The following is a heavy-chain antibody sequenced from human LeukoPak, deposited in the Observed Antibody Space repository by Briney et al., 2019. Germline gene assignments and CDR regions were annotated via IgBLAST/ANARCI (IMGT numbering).Heavy chain of an antibody. CDR3: ARGRYCSSTSCCLDY. CDR1: GGSFSGYY. V-gene: IGHV4-34*01. Sequence: SETLSLTCAVYGGSFSGYYWSWIRQPPGKGLEWIGEINHSRSTNYNPSLKSRVAISVDTSKNQFSLKLSSVTAADTAVYYCARGRYCSSTSCCLDYWGQGTLVTVSS. CDR2: INHSRST. J-gene: IGHJ4*02. D-gene: IGHD2-2*01.